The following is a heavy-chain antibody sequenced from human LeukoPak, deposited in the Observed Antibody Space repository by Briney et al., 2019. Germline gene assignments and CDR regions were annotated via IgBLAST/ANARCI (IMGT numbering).Heavy chain of an antibody. CDR3: AKDIDYYGSGSYYFDY. J-gene: IGHJ4*02. CDR2: INPNSGGT. CDR1: GYTFTGYY. D-gene: IGHD3-10*01. Sequence: ASVKVSCKASGYTFTGYYMHWVRQAPGQGLEWMGWINPNSGGTNYAQKFQGRVTMTTDTSTSTAYMELRSLRSDDTALYYCAKDIDYYGSGSYYFDYWGQGTLVTVSS. V-gene: IGHV1-2*02.